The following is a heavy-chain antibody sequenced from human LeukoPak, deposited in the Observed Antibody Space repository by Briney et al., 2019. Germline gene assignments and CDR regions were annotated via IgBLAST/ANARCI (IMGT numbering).Heavy chain of an antibody. D-gene: IGHD6-13*01. J-gene: IGHJ4*02. V-gene: IGHV3-23*01. CDR3: ARVASSSWYGG. Sequence: PGGSLRLSCAASGFTFSSYGMSWVRQAPGKGLECVSSISGSGGSTNHADSVKGRFTISRDNSKNTLYLQMNSLRAEDTAVYYCARVASSSWYGGWGQGTLVTVSS. CDR2: ISGSGGST. CDR1: GFTFSSYG.